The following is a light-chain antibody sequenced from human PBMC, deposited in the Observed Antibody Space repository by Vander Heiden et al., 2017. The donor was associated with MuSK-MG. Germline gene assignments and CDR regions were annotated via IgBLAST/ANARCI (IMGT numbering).Light chain of an antibody. J-gene: IGLJ3*02. Sequence: QSALTQPASVSGSPGQSITISCTGSSSDVGAYNYVSWYQQHPGKAPKLIIFDLSNRPSGVSNRFSGSKSGNTASLAISGLQAEDEADYYCSSYTSTSTVVFGGGTRLTVL. CDR2: DLS. V-gene: IGLV2-14*03. CDR3: SSYTSTSTVV. CDR1: SSDVGAYNY.